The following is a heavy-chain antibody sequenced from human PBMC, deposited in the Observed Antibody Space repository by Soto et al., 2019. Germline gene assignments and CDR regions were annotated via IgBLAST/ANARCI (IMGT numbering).Heavy chain of an antibody. Sequence: GSLRLSCAASGFDFRKYAMHWVRQSPGKGPEWVAITSDDGDIQYYADSVKGRFTISRDNSKNTLYLQMTTLRSEDAAVYFCARAVDAAMDPLDYWGQGTLVTVSS. V-gene: IGHV3-30-3*01. CDR2: TSDDGDIQ. J-gene: IGHJ4*02. D-gene: IGHD5-18*01. CDR1: GFDFRKYA. CDR3: ARAVDAAMDPLDY.